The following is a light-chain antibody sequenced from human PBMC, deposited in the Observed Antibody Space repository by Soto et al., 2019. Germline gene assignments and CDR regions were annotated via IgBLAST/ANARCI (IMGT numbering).Light chain of an antibody. J-gene: IGLJ2*01. CDR3: QSYDSSLSVV. CDR2: GNS. Sequence: QSVLTQAPSVSGGPGQRVTISCTGRSSNIGAGYDVHWYQQLPGTAPKLLIYGNSNRPSGVPDRFSGSKSGTSASLAITGLQAEDEADYYCQSYDSSLSVVFGGGTKLTVL. V-gene: IGLV1-40*01. CDR1: SSNIGAGYD.